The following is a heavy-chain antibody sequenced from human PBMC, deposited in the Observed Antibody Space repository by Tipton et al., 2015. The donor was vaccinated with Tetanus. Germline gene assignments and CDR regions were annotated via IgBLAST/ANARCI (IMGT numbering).Heavy chain of an antibody. V-gene: IGHV3-11*01. CDR1: GFPFHSYH. J-gene: IGHJ4*02. CDR3: ARDNYDSKDFSDY. Sequence: SLRLSCAASGFPFHSYHMAWVRQAPGKGLEWVAYISASGHPIFYTDSVKGRFTISTDNTKNHLYLQMNSLRIEDTGLYFCARDNYDSKDFSDYWGQGTLITVSS. D-gene: IGHD3-3*01. CDR2: ISASGHPI.